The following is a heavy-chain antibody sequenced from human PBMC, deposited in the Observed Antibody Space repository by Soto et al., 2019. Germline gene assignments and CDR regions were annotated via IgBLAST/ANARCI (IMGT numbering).Heavy chain of an antibody. CDR2: IYYSGST. D-gene: IGHD4-17*01. CDR3: ARSPEATVTAFDY. V-gene: IGHV4-31*03. J-gene: IGHJ4*02. Sequence: QVQLQESGPGLVKPSQTLSLTCTVSGGSISSGGYYWSWIRQHPGKGLEWIGYIYYSGSTYYNPSLKSRVTTSVDTSKNNFSLRLSSVTAADTAVYYCARSPEATVTAFDYWGQGTLVTVSS. CDR1: GGSISSGGYY.